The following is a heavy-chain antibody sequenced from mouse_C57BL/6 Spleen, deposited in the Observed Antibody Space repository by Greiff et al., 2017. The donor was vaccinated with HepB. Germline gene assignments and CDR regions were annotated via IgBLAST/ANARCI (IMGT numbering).Heavy chain of an antibody. CDR2: IYPGDGDT. Sequence: VQRVESGPELVKPGASVKISCKASGYAFSSSWMNWVKQRPGKGLEWIGRIYPGDGDTNYNGKFKGKATLTADKSTSTAYMQLSSLTSEDSAVYFCAKAFYYGSSFYFDYWGQGTTLTVSS. CDR1: GYAFSSSW. D-gene: IGHD1-1*01. V-gene: IGHV1-82*01. J-gene: IGHJ2*01. CDR3: AKAFYYGSSFYFDY.